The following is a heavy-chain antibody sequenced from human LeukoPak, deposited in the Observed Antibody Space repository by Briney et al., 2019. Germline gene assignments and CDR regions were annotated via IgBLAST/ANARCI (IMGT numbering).Heavy chain of an antibody. CDR1: GGTFSSYA. CDR2: INAGNGNT. J-gene: IGHJ4*02. D-gene: IGHD4-17*01. CDR3: AREDYGDYVFDY. V-gene: IGHV1-3*03. Sequence: ASVKVSCKASGGTFSSYAMHWVRQAPGQRLEWMGWINAGNGNTKYSQEFQGRVTITRDTSASTAYMELSSLRSEDMAVYYCAREDYGDYVFDYWGQGTLVTVSS.